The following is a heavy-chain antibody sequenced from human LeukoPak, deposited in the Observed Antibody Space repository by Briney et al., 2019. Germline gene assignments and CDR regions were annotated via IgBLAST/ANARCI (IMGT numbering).Heavy chain of an antibody. D-gene: IGHD1-26*01. J-gene: IGHJ4*02. V-gene: IGHV4-38-2*02. Sequence: SETLSLTCTVSGYSISSGYYWGWIRQPPGKGLEWIGSIYYSGSTYYNPSLKSRVTISVDTSKNQFSLKLSSVTAADTAVYYCASREWDGYMDYWGQGTLVTVSS. CDR2: IYYSGST. CDR1: GYSISSGYY. CDR3: ASREWDGYMDY.